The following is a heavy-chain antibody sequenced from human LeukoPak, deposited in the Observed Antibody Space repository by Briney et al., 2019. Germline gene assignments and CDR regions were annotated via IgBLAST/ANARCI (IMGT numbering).Heavy chain of an antibody. J-gene: IGHJ4*02. V-gene: IGHV1-69*05. CDR2: IIPIFGTA. CDR1: GGTFSSYA. D-gene: IGHD4/OR15-4a*01. CDR3: ARGAMVADFDY. Sequence: SVKVSCKASGGTFSSYAISWVRQAPGQGLEWMGRIIPIFGTANYAQKFQGRDTITTDESTSTAYMELSSLRSEDTAVYYCARGAMVADFDYWGQGTLVTVSS.